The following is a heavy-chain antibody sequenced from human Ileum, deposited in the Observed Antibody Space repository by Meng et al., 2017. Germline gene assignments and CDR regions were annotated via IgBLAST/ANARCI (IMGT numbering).Heavy chain of an antibody. Sequence: QVQLQESGPGLVKPSQTLSLTCTVSGGSISSGSYYWSWIRQPAGKGLEWIGRIYTSGSTNYNPSLKSRVTISIDTSKNQFSLNLSSVTATDTAVYYCARSSSHRFDPWGQGTLVTASS. J-gene: IGHJ5*02. V-gene: IGHV4-61*02. CDR2: IYTSGST. CDR1: GGSISSGSYY. CDR3: ARSSSHRFDP.